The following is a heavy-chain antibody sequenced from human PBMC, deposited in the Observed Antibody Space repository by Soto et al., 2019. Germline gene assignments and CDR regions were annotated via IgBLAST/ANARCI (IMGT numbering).Heavy chain of an antibody. J-gene: IGHJ6*03. V-gene: IGHV3-11*01. CDR3: AREFRESVYYYYYMDV. CDR2: ISSSGSTI. D-gene: IGHD3-10*01. Sequence: QVQLVESGGGLVKPGGSLRLSCAASGFSFSDYYMSWIRQAPGKGLEWVSYISSSGSTIYYADSVKGRFTISRDNAKNSLYLQMNSLRAEDTAVYYCAREFRESVYYYYYMDVWGKGTTVTVSS. CDR1: GFSFSDYY.